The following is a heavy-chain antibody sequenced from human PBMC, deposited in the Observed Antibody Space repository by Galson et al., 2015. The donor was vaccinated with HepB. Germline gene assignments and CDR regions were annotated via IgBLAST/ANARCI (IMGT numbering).Heavy chain of an antibody. CDR3: ARVPYCSSTSCYVGYYYYYYMDV. Sequence: SVKVSCKASGYTFTSYDINWVRQATGQGLEWMGWMNPNSGNTGYAQKFQGRVTMTRNTSISTAYMELSSLRSEDTAVYYCARVPYCSSTSCYVGYYYYYYMDVWGKGTTVTVSS. CDR1: GYTFTSYD. CDR2: MNPNSGNT. V-gene: IGHV1-8*01. J-gene: IGHJ6*03. D-gene: IGHD2-2*01.